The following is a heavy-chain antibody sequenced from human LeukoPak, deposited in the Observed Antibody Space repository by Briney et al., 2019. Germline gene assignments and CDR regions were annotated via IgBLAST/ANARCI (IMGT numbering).Heavy chain of an antibody. Sequence: PSETLSLTCTISGGSISSSSFYWGWIRQPPGKGLEWIGSINYGGSTSYNPSLKSRVTISVDTSKNQFSLKLSSVTAADTAVYYCARDRHRWEPDPDYYYYGMDVWGQGTTVTVSS. CDR3: ARDRHRWEPDPDYYYYGMDV. J-gene: IGHJ6*02. CDR1: GGSISSSSFY. D-gene: IGHD1-26*01. CDR2: INYGGST. V-gene: IGHV4-39*07.